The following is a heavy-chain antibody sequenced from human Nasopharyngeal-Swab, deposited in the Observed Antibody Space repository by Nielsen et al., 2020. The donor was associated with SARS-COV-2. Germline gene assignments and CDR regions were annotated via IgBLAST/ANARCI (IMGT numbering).Heavy chain of an antibody. CDR1: GFTFGDYA. D-gene: IGHD3-9*01. Sequence: GESLKISCPASGFTFGDYAMSWFRQAPGKGLEWVGFIRSKAYGGTTEYAASVKGRFTISRDDSKSIAYLQMNSLKTEDTAVYCCTRFRPPYYDILTGSSPTYYFDYWGQGTLVTVSS. J-gene: IGHJ4*02. CDR2: IRSKAYGGTT. V-gene: IGHV3-49*03. CDR3: TRFRPPYYDILTGSSPTYYFDY.